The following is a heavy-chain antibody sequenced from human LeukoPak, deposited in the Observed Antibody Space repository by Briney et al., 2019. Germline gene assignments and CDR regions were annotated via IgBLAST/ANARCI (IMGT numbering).Heavy chain of an antibody. CDR3: VKDPPTRDGDHNDAFDI. Sequence: GGSLRLSCAASGFAFSSYGMHWIRQAPGKGPEWVTFINFDGSKKYYADSVKGRFTISRDSSKNTLHLQMNSLRPEDTAVYYCVKDPPTRDGDHNDAFDIWGQGTMVTVSP. D-gene: IGHD4-17*01. J-gene: IGHJ3*02. V-gene: IGHV3-30*02. CDR2: INFDGSKK. CDR1: GFAFSSYG.